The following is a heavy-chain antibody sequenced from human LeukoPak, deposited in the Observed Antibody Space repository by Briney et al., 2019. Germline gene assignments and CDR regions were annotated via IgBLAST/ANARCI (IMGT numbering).Heavy chain of an antibody. Sequence: SQTLSLTCTVSGGSISSGDYYWSWIRQPPGKGLEWIGYIYYSGSTYYNPSLKSRVTISVDTSKNQFSLKLSPVTAADTAVYYCARGPRAWGYCTNGVCYGLDYWGQGTLVTVSS. CDR1: GGSISSGDYY. CDR2: IYYSGST. D-gene: IGHD2-8*01. V-gene: IGHV4-30-4*08. J-gene: IGHJ4*02. CDR3: ARGPRAWGYCTNGVCYGLDY.